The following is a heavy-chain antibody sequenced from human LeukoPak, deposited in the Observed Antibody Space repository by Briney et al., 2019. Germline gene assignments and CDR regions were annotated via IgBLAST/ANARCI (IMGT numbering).Heavy chain of an antibody. D-gene: IGHD2-15*01. CDR3: ARVRGYCSGGSCLLYYFDY. CDR2: INHSGST. J-gene: IGHJ4*02. V-gene: IGHV4-34*01. Sequence: PSETLSLTCAVYGGSFSGYYWSWIRQPPRKGLEWIGEINHSGSTNYNPSLKSRVTISLDTSKNQFSLKLSSVTAADTAVYYCARVRGYCSGGSCLLYYFDYWGQGTLVTVS. CDR1: GGSFSGYY.